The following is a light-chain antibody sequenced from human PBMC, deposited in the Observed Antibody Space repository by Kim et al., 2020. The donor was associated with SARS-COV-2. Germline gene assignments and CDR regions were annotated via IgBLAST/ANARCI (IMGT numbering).Light chain of an antibody. J-gene: IGLJ1*01. CDR2: QDT. V-gene: IGLV3-1*01. Sequence: SVSPGQTASITWSGDKLGHKYVCWYQQKPGQSPVLVIYQDTKRPSEIPERFSGSNSGNTATLTISGTQAMDEADYYCQAWDTSTYVFGTGTKVTVL. CDR3: QAWDTSTYV. CDR1: KLGHKY.